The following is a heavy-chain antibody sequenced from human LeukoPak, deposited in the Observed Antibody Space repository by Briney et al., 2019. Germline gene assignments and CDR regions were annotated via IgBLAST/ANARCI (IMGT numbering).Heavy chain of an antibody. J-gene: IGHJ4*02. CDR2: ISAYNGNT. D-gene: IGHD3-22*01. V-gene: IGHV1-18*01. CDR3: ARVPPYNDSSGHGPYYFDY. CDR1: GYTFTIYG. Sequence: GASVKVSCKASGYTFTIYGISWVRQAPGQRLECMGWISAYNGNTNYAQTLQGRVTMTTDTSTSTAYMELRSLRSDDTAVYYCARVPPYNDSSGHGPYYFDYWGQGTLVTVSS.